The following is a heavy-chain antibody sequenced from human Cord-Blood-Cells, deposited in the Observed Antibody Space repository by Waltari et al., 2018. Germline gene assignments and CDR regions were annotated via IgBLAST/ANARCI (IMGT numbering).Heavy chain of an antibody. D-gene: IGHD7-27*01. V-gene: IGHV1-69*01. CDR3: ARDAANWAYDY. CDR1: GGTPSSFA. CDR2: IIPIVGTA. J-gene: IGHJ4*02. Sequence: HVQRVQSGDEVKKPGSSVKVSCKASGGTPSSFATSWVRQAPGQGLEWMGGIIPIVGTANYAQKFKGRVTITADESTSTAYMELSSLRSEDTAVYYCARDAANWAYDYWGQGTLVTVSS.